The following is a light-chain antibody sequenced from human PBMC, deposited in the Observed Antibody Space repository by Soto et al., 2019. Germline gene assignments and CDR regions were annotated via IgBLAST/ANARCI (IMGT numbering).Light chain of an antibody. V-gene: IGKV3-15*01. J-gene: IGKJ1*01. Sequence: EIVMTPSPATLSVSPGERATLSCRASESVSSNLAWYQQTPGQAPRLLIYGASTRATGIPARFSGSGSGTDFTLTISCLQSEDFATYYCQQYYSYPQTFGQGTKVDIK. CDR3: QQYYSYPQT. CDR2: GAS. CDR1: ESVSSN.